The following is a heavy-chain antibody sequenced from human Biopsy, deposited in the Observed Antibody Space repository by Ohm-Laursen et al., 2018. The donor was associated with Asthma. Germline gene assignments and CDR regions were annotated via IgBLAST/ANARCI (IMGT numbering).Heavy chain of an antibody. V-gene: IGHV4-30-4*01. Sequence: TLSLTCRVSGGYTGSSDRHWAWIRQAPGKGLEWIGFVFWSGSTHYSRSLERRVSISIDTATNEFSMKLWSVTPADTAVYFCARVASYGDVYFGIDVWGPGTTVSVS. CDR1: GGYTGSSDRH. CDR2: VFWSGST. J-gene: IGHJ6*02. D-gene: IGHD4-17*01. CDR3: ARVASYGDVYFGIDV.